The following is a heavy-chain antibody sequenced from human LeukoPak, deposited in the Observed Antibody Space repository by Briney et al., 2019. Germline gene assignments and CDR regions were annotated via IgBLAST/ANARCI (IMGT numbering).Heavy chain of an antibody. CDR3: ARLEGYCSSTSCSSDY. CDR1: GGTFSSYA. CDR2: IIPIFGTA. V-gene: IGHV1-69*13. D-gene: IGHD2-2*01. J-gene: IGHJ4*02. Sequence: SVKASCKASGGTFSSYAISWVRQAPGQGLEWMGGIIPIFGTANYAQKFQGRVTITADESTSTAYMELSSLRSEDTAVYYCARLEGYCSSTSCSSDYWGQGTLVTVSS.